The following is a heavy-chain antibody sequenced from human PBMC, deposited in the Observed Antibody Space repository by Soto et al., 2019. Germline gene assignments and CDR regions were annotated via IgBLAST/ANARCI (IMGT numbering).Heavy chain of an antibody. Sequence: SETLSLTCTLGSGSIISSGHFWGSIRQPPGKRLEWIGNIYYSVSTYYNPSLKSRVIISVDTSKNQFSLKLSSVTAADTAVYYCVRVCRDCPFYYYYMDVWGKGTTVTVSS. CDR1: SGSIISSGHF. CDR2: IYYSVST. V-gene: IGHV4-39*01. D-gene: IGHD2-21*02. J-gene: IGHJ6*03. CDR3: VRVCRDCPFYYYYMDV.